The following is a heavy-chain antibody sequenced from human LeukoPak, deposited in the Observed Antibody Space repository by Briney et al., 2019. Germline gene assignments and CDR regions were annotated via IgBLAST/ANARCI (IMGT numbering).Heavy chain of an antibody. CDR3: ARRAQDAFDI. J-gene: IGHJ3*02. CDR2: IWYDGSNK. CDR1: GFTFSSYG. Sequence: GRSLRLSCAASGFTFSSYGMHWVRQAPGKGLEWVAVIWYDGSNKYYADSVKARFTISRDNSKNPLYLQMNILRAEDTAVYYCARRAQDAFDIWGQGTMVTVSS. V-gene: IGHV3-33*01.